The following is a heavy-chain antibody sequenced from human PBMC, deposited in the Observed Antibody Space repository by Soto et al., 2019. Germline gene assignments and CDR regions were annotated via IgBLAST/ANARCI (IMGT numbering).Heavy chain of an antibody. V-gene: IGHV4-59*01. CDR2: IYYSGST. D-gene: IGHD4-17*01. CDR1: GGSISSYY. J-gene: IGHJ6*02. Sequence: QVQLQESGPGLVKPSETLSLTCTVSGGSISSYYWSWIRQPPGKGLEWIGYIYYSGSTNYNPSLKSRVTISVDTSKNQFSLKLSSVTAADTAMYYCARMTTVTTDYYYYGMDVWGQGTTVTVSS. CDR3: ARMTTVTTDYYYYGMDV.